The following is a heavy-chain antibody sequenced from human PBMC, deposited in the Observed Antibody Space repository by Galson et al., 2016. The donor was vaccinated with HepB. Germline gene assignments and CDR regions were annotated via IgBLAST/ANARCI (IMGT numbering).Heavy chain of an antibody. CDR2: LYAGGGAA. J-gene: IGHJ4*02. Sequence: SLRLSCAASGFPVSRDFMAWVRQAPGKGLEWVSLLYAGGGAAFYSDSVKGRFTIFRDNSQNTLYLQVSNLRADDTAVYFCAKGGRAFYFDHWGQGALVTVSS. CDR1: GFPVSRDF. CDR3: AKGGRAFYFDH. V-gene: IGHV3-53*01. D-gene: IGHD3-16*01.